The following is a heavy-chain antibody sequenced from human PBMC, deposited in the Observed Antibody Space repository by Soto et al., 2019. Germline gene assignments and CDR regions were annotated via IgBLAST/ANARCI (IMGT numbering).Heavy chain of an antibody. CDR2: ISGSGGCT. CDR3: ARGIAARRNWFDP. D-gene: IGHD6-6*01. CDR1: GFTFSSYA. Sequence: GGSLRLSCAASGFTFSSYAMSWVRQAPGKGLEWVSAISGSGGCTYYADSVKGRFTISRDNSKNTLYLQMNSLRAEDTAVYYCARGIAARRNWFDPWGQGTLVTVSS. V-gene: IGHV3-23*01. J-gene: IGHJ5*02.